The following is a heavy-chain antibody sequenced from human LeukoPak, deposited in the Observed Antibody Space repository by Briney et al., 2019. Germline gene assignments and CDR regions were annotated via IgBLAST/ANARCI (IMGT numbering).Heavy chain of an antibody. CDR3: ARGRKYQLLYWFDP. CDR2: INHSGST. V-gene: IGHV4-34*01. D-gene: IGHD2-2*01. CDR1: GGSFSGYY. J-gene: IGHJ5*02. Sequence: SETLSLTCAVYGGSFSGYYWSWIRQPPEKGLEWIGEINHSGSTNYNPSLKSRVTISVDTSKNQFSLKLSSVTAADTAVYYCARGRKYQLLYWFDPWGQGTLVTVSS.